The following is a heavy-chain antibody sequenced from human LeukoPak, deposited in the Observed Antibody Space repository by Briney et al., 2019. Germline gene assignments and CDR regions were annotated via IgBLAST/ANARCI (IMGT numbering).Heavy chain of an antibody. CDR3: ARESAGSLHDSTAAFHY. J-gene: IGHJ4*02. CDR1: GDSVTSTY. CDR2: GHHSESS. D-gene: IGHD2-8*02. V-gene: IGHV4-59*02. Sequence: PSETLSLTCSVSGDSVTSTYWSWIRQPPGKGLEWIAYGHHSESSNYNPSFRSRVIIPVDTSRNQFSLGLSSVTAADTAIYYCARESAGSLHDSTAAFHYWGQGILVIVSS.